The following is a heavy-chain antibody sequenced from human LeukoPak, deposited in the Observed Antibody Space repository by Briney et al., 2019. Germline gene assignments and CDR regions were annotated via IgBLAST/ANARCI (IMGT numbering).Heavy chain of an antibody. CDR1: GYSISSGYY. CDR2: IYHSGST. Sequence: SETLSLTCAVSGYSISSGYYWGWIRQPPGKGLEWIGSIYHSGSTYYNPSLKSRVTISVDTSKNQFSLKLSSVTAADTAVYYCASPYYYDSSGYYYVWGQGTLVTVFS. CDR3: ASPYYYDSSGYYYV. D-gene: IGHD3-22*01. J-gene: IGHJ4*02. V-gene: IGHV4-38-2*01.